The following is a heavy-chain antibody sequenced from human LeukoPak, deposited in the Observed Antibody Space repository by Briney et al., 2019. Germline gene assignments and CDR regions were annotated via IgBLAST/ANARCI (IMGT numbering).Heavy chain of an antibody. Sequence: SETLSLTCAVSGASINSSNHFWGWIRQPPGKALEWIGTVFDNGTIYYRQSLKTRVTISVDSPKNQFSPNLRSLTAADTAVYYSAHNASYDLFEFWGQGTLVTVSS. CDR3: AHNASYDLFEF. CDR2: VFDNGTI. J-gene: IGHJ4*02. D-gene: IGHD3-10*01. CDR1: GASINSSNHF. V-gene: IGHV4-39*01.